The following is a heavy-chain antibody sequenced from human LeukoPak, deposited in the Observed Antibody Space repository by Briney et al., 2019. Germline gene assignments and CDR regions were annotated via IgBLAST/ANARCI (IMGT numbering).Heavy chain of an antibody. D-gene: IGHD3-10*01. CDR3: ARVNYYGSGSSNWFDP. V-gene: IGHV4-59*01. Sequence: SETLSLTCTVSGGPISSYYWSWIRQPPGKGLEWIGYIYYSGSTNYNPSLKSRVTISVDTSKNQFSLKLSSVTAADTPVYYCARVNYYGSGSSNWFDPWGQGTLVTVSS. CDR1: GGPISSYY. CDR2: IYYSGST. J-gene: IGHJ5*02.